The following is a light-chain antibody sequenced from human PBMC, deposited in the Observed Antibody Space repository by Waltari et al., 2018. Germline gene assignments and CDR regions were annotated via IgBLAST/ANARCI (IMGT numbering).Light chain of an antibody. CDR2: DAF. Sequence: DIQMTQSPSSMSASVGDRVSITCQASQDLRNYLSWYQQKPGKAPKLLIYDAFNLQTGVPSRFSGSASGTDFTSTISSLQPEDIATYYCQQYKDLPRTFGQGTKVEVK. CDR3: QQYKDLPRT. J-gene: IGKJ1*01. V-gene: IGKV1-33*01. CDR1: QDLRNY.